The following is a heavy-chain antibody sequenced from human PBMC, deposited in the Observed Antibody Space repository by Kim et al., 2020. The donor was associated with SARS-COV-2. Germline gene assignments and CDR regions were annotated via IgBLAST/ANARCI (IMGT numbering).Heavy chain of an antibody. V-gene: IGHV3-30*04. Sequence: GGSLRLSCAASGFTFSSYAMHWVRQAPGKGLEWVAVISYDGINKYYADSVKGRFTISRDNSKNTLYLQMNSLRAEDTAVYYCARDGDGRELLVYDAFDI. D-gene: IGHD1-26*01. CDR1: GFTFSSYA. CDR2: ISYDGINK. CDR3: ARDGDGRELLVYDAFDI. J-gene: IGHJ3*02.